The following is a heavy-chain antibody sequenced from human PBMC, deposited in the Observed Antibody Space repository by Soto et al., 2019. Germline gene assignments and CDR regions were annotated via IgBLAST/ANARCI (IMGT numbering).Heavy chain of an antibody. CDR1: GYTFTSYG. CDR2: ISAYNGNT. J-gene: IGHJ4*03. D-gene: IGHD2-15*01. Sequence: ASVKVSCKASGYTFTSYGISWVRQAPGQGLEWMGWISAYNGNTNYAQKLQGRVTMTTDTSTSTAYMELRSLRSDDTAVYYCARLYCSGGSCYWLDYWGQGTTVTVSS. CDR3: ARLYCSGGSCYWLDY. V-gene: IGHV1-18*01.